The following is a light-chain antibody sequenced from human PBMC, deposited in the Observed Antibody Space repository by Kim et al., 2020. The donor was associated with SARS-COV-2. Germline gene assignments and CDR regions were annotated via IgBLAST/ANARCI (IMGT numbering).Light chain of an antibody. Sequence: ASVGDRVTITSRASQSISSYLNWYQLKPGKAPKLLIYAASSLQSGVPSRFSGSGSGTDFTLTISSLQPEDFATYYCQQSYSTLLTFGQGTKVDIK. CDR2: AAS. V-gene: IGKV1-39*01. J-gene: IGKJ1*01. CDR1: QSISSY. CDR3: QQSYSTLLT.